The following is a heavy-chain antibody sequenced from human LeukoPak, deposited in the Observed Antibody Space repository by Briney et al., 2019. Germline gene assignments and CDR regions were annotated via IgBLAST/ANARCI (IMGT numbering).Heavy chain of an antibody. CDR3: AKGSGYDAFDI. J-gene: IGHJ3*02. D-gene: IGHD3-3*01. V-gene: IGHV3-23*01. Sequence: SGGSLRLSCAASGFTVSSNYMSWVRQAPGKGLEWVSAISGSGGSTYYADSVKGRFTISRDNSKNTLYLQMNSLRAEDTAVYYCAKGSGYDAFDIWGQGTMVTVSS. CDR2: ISGSGGST. CDR1: GFTVSSNY.